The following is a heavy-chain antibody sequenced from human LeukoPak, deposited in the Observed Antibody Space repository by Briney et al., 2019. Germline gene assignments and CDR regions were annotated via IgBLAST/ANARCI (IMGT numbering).Heavy chain of an antibody. CDR3: AKVYCAGDCYVHYFDY. V-gene: IGHV3-48*03. J-gene: IGHJ4*02. CDR1: GFTFSSYE. Sequence: PGGSLRLSCAASGFTFSSYEMNWVRQAPGKGLEWVSYISSSGSTIYYADSVKGRFTISRDNAKNSLYLQMNSLRAEDTAVYYCAKVYCAGDCYVHYFDYWGQGTLVTVSS. CDR2: ISSSGSTI. D-gene: IGHD2-21*02.